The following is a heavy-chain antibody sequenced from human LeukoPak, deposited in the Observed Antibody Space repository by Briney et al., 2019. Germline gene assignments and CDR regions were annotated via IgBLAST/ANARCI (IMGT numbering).Heavy chain of an antibody. D-gene: IGHD3-3*01. CDR3: AKGAYYDFWSGHFDY. V-gene: IGHV3-9*03. CDR1: GFTFDDYA. CDR2: ISWNSGSI. Sequence: GGSLRLSCAASGFTFDDYAMHWVRQAPGKGLEWVSGISWNSGSIGYADSVKGRFTISRDNAKNSLYLQMNSLRAEDMALYYCAKGAYYDFWSGHFDYWGQGTLVTVSS. J-gene: IGHJ4*02.